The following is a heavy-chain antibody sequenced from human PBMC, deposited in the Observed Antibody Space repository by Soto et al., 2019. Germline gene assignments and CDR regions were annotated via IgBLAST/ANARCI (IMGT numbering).Heavy chain of an antibody. Sequence: GGSLRLSCAASGFTFSSYAMSWVRQAPGKGLEWVSAISGSGGGTYYADSVKGRFTISRDNSKNKLYLQMNSLRAEDTALYYCAKVGRRQQLSTYFDYWGQGTLVTVSS. CDR2: ISGSGGGT. J-gene: IGHJ4*02. D-gene: IGHD6-13*01. V-gene: IGHV3-23*01. CDR1: GFTFSSYA. CDR3: AKVGRRQQLSTYFDY.